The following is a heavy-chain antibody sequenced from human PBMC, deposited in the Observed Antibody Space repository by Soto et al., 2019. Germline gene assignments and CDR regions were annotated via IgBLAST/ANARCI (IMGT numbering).Heavy chain of an antibody. J-gene: IGHJ6*02. V-gene: IGHV3-23*01. CDR1: GFTFSSYA. Sequence: PGGSLRLSCAASGFTFSSYAMSWVRQAPGKGLEWVSAISGSGGSTYYADSVKGRFTISRDNAKNSLYLQMNSLRAEDTAVYYCARMVRSGTYGNYNYYAMDVWGQETTVTVSS. D-gene: IGHD1-26*01. CDR2: ISGSGGST. CDR3: ARMVRSGTYGNYNYYAMDV.